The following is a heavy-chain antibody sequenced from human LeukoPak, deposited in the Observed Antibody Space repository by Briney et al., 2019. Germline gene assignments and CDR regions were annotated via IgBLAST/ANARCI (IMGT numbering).Heavy chain of an antibody. CDR2: INHSGST. CDR1: GGSFSGYY. D-gene: IGHD3-22*01. Sequence: SETLSLTCAVYGGSFSGYYWSWIRQPPGKGLEWIGEINHSGSTNYNPSLKSRVTMSVDTSKNQFSLKLSSVTAADTAVYYCARRTLYYDSSGYYYPELDYWGQGTLVTVSS. J-gene: IGHJ4*02. V-gene: IGHV4-34*01. CDR3: ARRTLYYDSSGYYYPELDY.